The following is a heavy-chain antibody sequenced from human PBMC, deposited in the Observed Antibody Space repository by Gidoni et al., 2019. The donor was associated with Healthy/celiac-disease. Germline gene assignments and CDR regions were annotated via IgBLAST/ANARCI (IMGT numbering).Heavy chain of an antibody. V-gene: IGHV3-30*18. CDR3: AKDPYYYDSSGYYRPSYYYYGMDV. Sequence: QVQLVESGGGVVQPGRSLRLSCAASGFTFSSYGMHWVSQAPGKGLEWVAVISYDGSNKYYADSVKGRFTISRDNSKNTLYLQMNSLRAEDTAVYYCAKDPYYYDSSGYYRPSYYYYGMDVWGQGTTVTVSS. D-gene: IGHD3-22*01. CDR2: ISYDGSNK. CDR1: GFTFSSYG. J-gene: IGHJ6*02.